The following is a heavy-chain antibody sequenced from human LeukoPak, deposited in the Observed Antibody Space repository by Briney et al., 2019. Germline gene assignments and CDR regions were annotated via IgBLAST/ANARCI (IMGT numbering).Heavy chain of an antibody. J-gene: IGHJ4*02. CDR2: IFYTGNT. CDR3: ARGVEPKFDY. CDR1: GGSISSYY. Sequence: SETLSLTCTVSGGSISSYYWSWIRQPPGKGLEWIGYIFYTGNTYYNPSLKSRVTISVDTSKNQFSLKLSSVTAADTAVYYCARGVEPKFDYWGQGTLVTVSS. D-gene: IGHD1-14*01. V-gene: IGHV4-59*08.